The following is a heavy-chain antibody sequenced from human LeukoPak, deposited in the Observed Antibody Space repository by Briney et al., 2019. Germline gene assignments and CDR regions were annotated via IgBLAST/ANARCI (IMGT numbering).Heavy chain of an antibody. CDR2: ISSTGTYM. D-gene: IGHD4-17*01. J-gene: IGHJ4*02. V-gene: IGHV3-21*01. CDR1: GFDLSPYT. CDR3: ARRVTTFLS. Sequence: GGSLRLSCSASGFDLSPYTMNWVRQAPGKGLEWVASISSTGTYMYYGDSLKGRFTISRDNAKNTLYLQLDSLRAEDTATYYCARRVTTFLSWGQGTRVIVSS.